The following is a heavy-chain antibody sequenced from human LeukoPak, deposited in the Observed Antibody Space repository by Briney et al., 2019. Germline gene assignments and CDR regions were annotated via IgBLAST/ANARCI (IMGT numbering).Heavy chain of an antibody. J-gene: IGHJ4*02. Sequence: PGGSLRLSCAASGFTFSSYAMHWVRQAPGKGLEWVAVISYDGSNKYYADSVKGRFTISRDNSKNTLYLQMNSLRAEDTAVYYCANTQWELPRWGQGTLVTVSS. CDR1: GFTFSSYA. CDR3: ANTQWELPR. D-gene: IGHD1-26*01. V-gene: IGHV3-30-3*01. CDR2: ISYDGSNK.